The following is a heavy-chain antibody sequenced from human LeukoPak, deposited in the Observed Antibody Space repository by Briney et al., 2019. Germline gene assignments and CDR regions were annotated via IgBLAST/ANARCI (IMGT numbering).Heavy chain of an antibody. D-gene: IGHD2-2*01. CDR2: TYYRSTWYN. CDR3: ARRLTQYDCFDP. CDR1: GDSVSSNSVT. V-gene: IGHV6-1*01. J-gene: IGHJ5*02. Sequence: SQTLSHTCAISGDSVSSNSVTWNWIRQSPSRGLEWLGRTYYRSTWYNDYAVSVRGRITVNPDTFKNQFSLHLNSVTPEDTAVYYCARRLTQYDCFDPWGQGILVTVSS.